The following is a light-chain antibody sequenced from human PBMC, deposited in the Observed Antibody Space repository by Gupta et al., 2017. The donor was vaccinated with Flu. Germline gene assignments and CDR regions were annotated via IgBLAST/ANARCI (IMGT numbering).Light chain of an antibody. V-gene: IGKV1-5*03. Sequence: DIQMTQSPSTLSASVGDRVTITCRASQSISSWLAWYQKKPGKAPKLLIYKASSLESGVPSRFSGSGSGXEFTLTXSSLQPDDFATYYCQQYNSYSTFGXGTKVEIK. J-gene: IGKJ1*01. CDR1: QSISSW. CDR2: KAS. CDR3: QQYNSYST.